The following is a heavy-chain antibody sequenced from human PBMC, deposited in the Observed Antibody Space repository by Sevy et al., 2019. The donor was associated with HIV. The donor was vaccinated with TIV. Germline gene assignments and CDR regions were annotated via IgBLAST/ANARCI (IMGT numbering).Heavy chain of an antibody. J-gene: IGHJ3*02. V-gene: IGHV1-8*01. D-gene: IGHD2-2*01. CDR1: GYTFTSYD. CDR2: MNPNSGNT. Sequence: ASVKVSCKASGYTFTSYDINWVRQATGQGLEWMGWMNPNSGNTGYAQKFQGRVTMTRNTSISTAYMELSSLRSEDTAVYYVASAGSSDDAFDIWGQGTMVTVSS. CDR3: ASAGSSDDAFDI.